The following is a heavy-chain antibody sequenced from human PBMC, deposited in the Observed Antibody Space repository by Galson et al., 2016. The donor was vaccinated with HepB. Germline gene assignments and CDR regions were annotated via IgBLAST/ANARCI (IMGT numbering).Heavy chain of an antibody. CDR1: GFTFSSYA. CDR3: VKGASMGWLRLQASYFDY. J-gene: IGHJ4*02. Sequence: SLRLSCAASGFTFSSYAMSWVRQAPGKGLEWVSTISGSGGSTYYADSVKGRFTISRDTSKNTLYLQMNSLRAEDTAVYYCVKGASMGWLRLQASYFDYWGQGTLVTVSS. D-gene: IGHD5-12*01. V-gene: IGHV3-23*01. CDR2: ISGSGGST.